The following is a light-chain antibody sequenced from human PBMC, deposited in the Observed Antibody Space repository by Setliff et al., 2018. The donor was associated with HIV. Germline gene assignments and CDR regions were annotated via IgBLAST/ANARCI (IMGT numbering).Light chain of an antibody. CDR3: SSYTTSATVL. J-gene: IGLJ3*02. Sequence: QSALTQPASVSGSPGQWITISCTGTSSDIGSYDYVSWYQQHPGRAPQLMISEVSNRPSGVSHRFSGSKSGNTASLTISGLQAEDEADYYCSSYTTSATVLFGGGTKVTVL. CDR1: SSDIGSYDY. CDR2: EVS. V-gene: IGLV2-14*01.